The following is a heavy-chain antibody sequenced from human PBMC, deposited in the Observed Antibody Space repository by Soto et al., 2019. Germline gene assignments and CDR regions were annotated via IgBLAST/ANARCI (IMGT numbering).Heavy chain of an antibody. Sequence: SETLSLTCAVSGTSIASDHWWTWIRQPPGKGLEWIAEVRHTGSTEYSPSLRSRVTISVDKSKNQISLKVSSVTAADTAVYYCTRRPYRSTSGGIDYWGQGTLVTVSS. V-gene: IGHV4-4*02. CDR3: TRRPYRSTSGGIDY. J-gene: IGHJ4*02. D-gene: IGHD2-15*01. CDR1: GTSIASDHW. CDR2: VRHTGST.